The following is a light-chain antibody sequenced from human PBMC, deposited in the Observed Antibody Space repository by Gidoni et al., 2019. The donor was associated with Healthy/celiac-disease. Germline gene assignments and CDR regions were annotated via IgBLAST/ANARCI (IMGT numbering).Light chain of an antibody. J-gene: IGKJ4*01. Sequence: DIHMTQSPSSLSASVGDRVTITCQASQDISNYLNWYQQKPGKAPKLLIYDASNLETGVPSRFSGSGSGTDFTFTISSLQPEDIATYYCQQYDNLLSLTFXGXTKVEIK. CDR3: QQYDNLLSLT. CDR1: QDISNY. V-gene: IGKV1-33*01. CDR2: DAS.